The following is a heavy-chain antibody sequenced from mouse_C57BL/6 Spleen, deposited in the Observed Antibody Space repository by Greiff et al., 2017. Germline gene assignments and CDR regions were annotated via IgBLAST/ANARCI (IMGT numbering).Heavy chain of an antibody. J-gene: IGHJ3*01. CDR1: GYSLSTFGMG. D-gene: IGHD1-1*01. CDR3: ARIPDYVSSSYGYAY. V-gene: IGHV8-8*01. Sequence: QVTLKVSGPGILQPSQTLSLTCSFSGYSLSTFGMGVGWIRQPSGKGLEWLALIWWDDDKYYNPALKSRLTISKDTSKNQVFLKIANVDTADTATYYCARIPDYVSSSYGYAYWGQGTLVTVSA. CDR2: IWWDDDK.